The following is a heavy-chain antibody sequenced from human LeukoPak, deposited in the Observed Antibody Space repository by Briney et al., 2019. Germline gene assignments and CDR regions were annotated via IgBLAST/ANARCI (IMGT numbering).Heavy chain of an antibody. Sequence: GGSLRLSCAASGFTVSSNYMSWVRQAPGKGLEWVSVIYSGGSTYYADSVKGRFTISRDNSKNTLYLQKNSLRAEDTAVYYCAKGATRSPVAFDIWGQGTMVTVSS. CDR3: AKGATRSPVAFDI. D-gene: IGHD5-12*01. V-gene: IGHV3-53*01. J-gene: IGHJ3*02. CDR2: IYSGGST. CDR1: GFTVSSNY.